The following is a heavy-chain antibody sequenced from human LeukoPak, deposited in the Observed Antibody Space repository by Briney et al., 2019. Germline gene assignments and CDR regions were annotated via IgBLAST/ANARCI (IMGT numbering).Heavy chain of an antibody. Sequence: GASVKVSCKASGYTFTRYYMHWVRQAPGQGLEWMGWMNPNSGNTGYAQKFQGRVTMTRNTSISTAYMELSSLRSEDTAVYYCARATVDVWGQGTLVTVSS. V-gene: IGHV1-8*02. D-gene: IGHD5-12*01. CDR1: GYTFTRYY. J-gene: IGHJ4*02. CDR3: ARATVDV. CDR2: MNPNSGNT.